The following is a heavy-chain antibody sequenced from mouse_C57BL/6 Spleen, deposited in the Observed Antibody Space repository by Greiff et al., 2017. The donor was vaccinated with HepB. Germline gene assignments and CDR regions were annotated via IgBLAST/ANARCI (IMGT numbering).Heavy chain of an antibody. CDR1: GYAFSSSW. Sequence: VQLQQSGPELVKPGASVKISCKASGYAFSSSWMNWVKQRPGKGLEWIGRIYPGDGDTNYNGKFKGKATLTADKSSSTAYMQLSSLTSEDSAVYFCAKFITTVVAEYYYAMDYWGQGTSVTVSS. CDR2: IYPGDGDT. D-gene: IGHD1-1*01. V-gene: IGHV1-82*01. J-gene: IGHJ4*01. CDR3: AKFITTVVAEYYYAMDY.